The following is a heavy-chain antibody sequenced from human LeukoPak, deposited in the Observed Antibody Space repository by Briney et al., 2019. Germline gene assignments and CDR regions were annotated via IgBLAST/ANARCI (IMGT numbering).Heavy chain of an antibody. Sequence: PGGSLRLSCAASGVIFGNYWMAWVRQAPGRGLEWVANIKEDVSVKNYGDSVRGRFTISRDNGKITLYLQMNSLRAEDTAVYYCARPGLRCSGAGCYPDWGQGTLVTVSS. D-gene: IGHD2-15*01. V-gene: IGHV3-7*02. CDR1: GVIFGNYW. CDR2: IKEDVSVK. CDR3: ARPGLRCSGAGCYPD. J-gene: IGHJ4*02.